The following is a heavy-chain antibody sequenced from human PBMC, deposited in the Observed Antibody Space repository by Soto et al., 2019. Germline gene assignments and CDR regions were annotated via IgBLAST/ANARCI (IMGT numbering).Heavy chain of an antibody. V-gene: IGHV1-69*13. CDR1: GGTFSSYA. D-gene: IGHD4-4*01. Sequence: SVKVSCKASGGTFSSYAISWVRPPPGQGLEWMGGIIPIFGTANYAQKFQGRVTITADESTRTAYMELSSLRSEDTAVYYCARVARDYSNYDWFDPWGQGTLVTVSS. CDR2: IIPIFGTA. CDR3: ARVARDYSNYDWFDP. J-gene: IGHJ5*02.